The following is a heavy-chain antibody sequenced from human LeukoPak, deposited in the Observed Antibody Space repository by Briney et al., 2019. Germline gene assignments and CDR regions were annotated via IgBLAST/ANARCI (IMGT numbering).Heavy chain of an antibody. V-gene: IGHV3-7*01. CDR2: IKQDGSEK. Sequence: GGSLRLSCAASGFTFSSYWMSWVRQAPGKGLEWVANIKQDGSEKYYVDSVKGRFTTSRDNAKNSLYLQMNSLRAEDTAVYYCARDYYNILTGYYLFWGQGTLVTVSS. D-gene: IGHD3-9*01. CDR3: ARDYYNILTGYYLF. J-gene: IGHJ4*02. CDR1: GFTFSSYW.